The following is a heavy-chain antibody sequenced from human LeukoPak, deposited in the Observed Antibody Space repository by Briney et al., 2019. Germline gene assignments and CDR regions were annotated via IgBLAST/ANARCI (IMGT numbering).Heavy chain of an antibody. J-gene: IGHJ4*02. D-gene: IGHD2-21*01. CDR1: GYSFTSYA. CDR2: SNPNSGGT. Sequence: PVASVKVFCKTSGYSFTSYAMHWVRQAPGQGLEWMGWSNPNSGGTNYAQKFQGRVTMTRDTSISTAYMELSRLRSDDTAVYYCARVPIKNCGGDCLLGGYWGQGTLVTVSS. V-gene: IGHV1-2*02. CDR3: ARVPIKNCGGDCLLGGY.